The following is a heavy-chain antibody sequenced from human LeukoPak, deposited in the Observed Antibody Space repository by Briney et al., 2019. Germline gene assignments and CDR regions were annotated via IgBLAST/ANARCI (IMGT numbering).Heavy chain of an antibody. CDR1: GFMFSSYN. CDR2: ISGSGGST. Sequence: GGSLRLSCAASGFMFSSYNMNWVRQAPGKGLEWVSAISGSGGSTYYADSVKGRFTISRDNSKNTLYLQMNSLRAEDTAVYYCAKDAPWGQIVVVPAAPDYWGQGTLVTVSS. V-gene: IGHV3-23*01. J-gene: IGHJ4*02. D-gene: IGHD2-2*01. CDR3: AKDAPWGQIVVVPAAPDY.